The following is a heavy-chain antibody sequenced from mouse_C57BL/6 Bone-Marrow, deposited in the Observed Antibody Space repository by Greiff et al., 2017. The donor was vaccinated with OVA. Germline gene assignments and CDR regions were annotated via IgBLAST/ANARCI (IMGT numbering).Heavy chain of an antibody. D-gene: IGHD1-1*01. V-gene: IGHV1-39*01. CDR1: GYSFTDYN. CDR2: INPNYGTT. CDR3: ARYYYGSRGGLYYAMDY. J-gene: IGHJ4*01. Sequence: EVQLQESGPELAKPGASVKISCKASGYSFTDYNMNWVKQSNGKSLEWIGVINPNYGTTSYNQKFKGKATLTVDQSSSTAYMQLNSLTSEDSAVYYCARYYYGSRGGLYYAMDYWGQGTSVTVSS.